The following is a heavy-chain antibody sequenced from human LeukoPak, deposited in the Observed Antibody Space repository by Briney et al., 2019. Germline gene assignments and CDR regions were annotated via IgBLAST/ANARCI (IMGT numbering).Heavy chain of an antibody. D-gene: IGHD3-10*01. CDR2: IYYSAST. Sequence: SETLSLTCTVSGGSISSYYWSWIRQPPGKGLEWIGYIYYSASTNYNPSLKSRVTLSVDTSKNQFSLKLSSVTAADTVVYYCARGSLYYYGSGSYDYWGQGTLVTVSS. CDR3: ARGSLYYYGSGSYDY. J-gene: IGHJ4*02. V-gene: IGHV4-59*01. CDR1: GGSISSYY.